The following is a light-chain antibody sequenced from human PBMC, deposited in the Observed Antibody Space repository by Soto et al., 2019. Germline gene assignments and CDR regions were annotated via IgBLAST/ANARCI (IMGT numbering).Light chain of an antibody. CDR2: EVT. Sequence: QSVLSQPASVSGSPGQSITISCTGTSSDIGTYNYVSWYQQHPGKAPKVMIYEVTNRPSGVSNRFSGSKSGNTASLTISGLQAEDEADYYCSSYTSSSIPVVFGGGTKLTVL. CDR3: SSYTSSSIPVV. J-gene: IGLJ2*01. CDR1: SSDIGTYNY. V-gene: IGLV2-14*01.